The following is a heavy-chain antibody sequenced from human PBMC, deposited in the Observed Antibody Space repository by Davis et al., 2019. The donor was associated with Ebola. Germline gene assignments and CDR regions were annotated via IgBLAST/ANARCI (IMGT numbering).Heavy chain of an antibody. J-gene: IGHJ4*02. V-gene: IGHV3-73*01. CDR1: GFTFSGSA. CDR3: TRHWGYQLPIRS. D-gene: IGHD2-2*01. CDR2: IRSKANSYAT. Sequence: GESLKISCAASGFTFSGSAMHWVRPASGKGLEWVGRIRSKANSYATEYVASVKGRFTISRDDSKNTAYLQMNSLKTEDTAVYYCTRHWGYQLPIRSWGQGTLVTVSS.